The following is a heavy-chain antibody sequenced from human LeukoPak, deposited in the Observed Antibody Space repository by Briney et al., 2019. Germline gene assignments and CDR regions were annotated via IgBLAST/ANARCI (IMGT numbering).Heavy chain of an antibody. Sequence: ASVKVSCKASGYTLTSYGISWVRQAPGQGLEWMGWISAYNGNTNYAQKLQGRVTMTTDTSTSTAYMELRSLRSDDTAVYYCARVKLRYFDWLVRVDYWGQGTLVTVSS. CDR2: ISAYNGNT. J-gene: IGHJ4*02. CDR3: ARVKLRYFDWLVRVDY. CDR1: GYTLTSYG. V-gene: IGHV1-18*04. D-gene: IGHD3-9*01.